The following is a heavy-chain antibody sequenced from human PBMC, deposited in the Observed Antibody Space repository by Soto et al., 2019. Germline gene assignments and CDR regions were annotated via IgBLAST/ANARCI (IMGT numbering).Heavy chain of an antibody. V-gene: IGHV4-34*01. Sequence: SETLSLTCAVYGGSFSGYYWSWIRQPPGKGLEWIGEINHSGSTNYNPSLKSRVTISVDTSKNQFSLKLSSVTAADTAVYYCARRGVVVPAAKNWFDPWGQGTLVTVSS. CDR3: ARRGVVVPAAKNWFDP. J-gene: IGHJ5*02. D-gene: IGHD2-2*01. CDR1: GGSFSGYY. CDR2: INHSGST.